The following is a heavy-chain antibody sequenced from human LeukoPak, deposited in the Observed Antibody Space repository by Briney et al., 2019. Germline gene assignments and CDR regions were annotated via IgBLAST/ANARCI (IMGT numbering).Heavy chain of an antibody. V-gene: IGHV4-4*07. CDR1: GGSISSYY. CDR2: IYTSGST. CDR3: ARFGYSPSNDAFDI. Sequence: SQTLSLTCTVSGGSISSYYWSWIRQPAGKGLVWSGRIYTSGSTNYNPSLKSRVTMSVDTSKNQFSLKLSSVTAADTAVYYCARFGYSPSNDAFDIWGQGTMVTVSS. D-gene: IGHD5-24*01. J-gene: IGHJ3*02.